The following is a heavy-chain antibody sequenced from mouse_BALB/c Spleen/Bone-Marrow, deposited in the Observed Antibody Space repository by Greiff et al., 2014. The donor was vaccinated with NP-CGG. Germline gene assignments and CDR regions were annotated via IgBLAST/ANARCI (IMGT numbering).Heavy chain of an antibody. CDR2: INTNGGTT. V-gene: IGHV5-6-3*01. J-gene: IGHJ3*01. Sequence: EVQRVESGGVLVQPGGSLKLSCAASGFTFSSYDMSWVRQTPDKRLELVATINTNGGTTYYPDSVKGRFTISRDNAKSTLYLQMSSLKSADTAIYYCARNRYDWLAYWGQGTLVAVSA. D-gene: IGHD2-14*01. CDR1: GFTFSSYD. CDR3: ARNRYDWLAY.